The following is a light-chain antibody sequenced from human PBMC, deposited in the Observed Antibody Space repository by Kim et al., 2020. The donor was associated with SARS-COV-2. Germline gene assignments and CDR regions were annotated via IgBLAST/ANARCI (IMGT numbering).Light chain of an antibody. CDR3: QQRSSWPPKVT. J-gene: IGKJ4*01. V-gene: IGKV3-11*01. Sequence: PGAGATLSCRASHSIDASLAWYQQTPGHAPRLLIYDAAIRATGIPDRFSGSGSGTDFTLTISGLEPEDFAVYYCQQRSSWPPKVTFGGGTKVDIK. CDR2: DAA. CDR1: HSIDAS.